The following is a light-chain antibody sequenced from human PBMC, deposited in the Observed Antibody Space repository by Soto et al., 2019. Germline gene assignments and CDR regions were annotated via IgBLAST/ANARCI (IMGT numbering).Light chain of an antibody. CDR1: SSDVGSYNL. V-gene: IGLV2-23*02. CDR3: CSYAGSSTPTV. Sequence: QSALTQPASVSGSPGQSITISCTGTSSDVGSYNLVSWYKQHPGKAPKLMIYEVSKRPSGVSNRFSGSKSGNTASLTISGLQAEDESDYYCCSYAGSSTPTVFGTGTKLTVL. J-gene: IGLJ1*01. CDR2: EVS.